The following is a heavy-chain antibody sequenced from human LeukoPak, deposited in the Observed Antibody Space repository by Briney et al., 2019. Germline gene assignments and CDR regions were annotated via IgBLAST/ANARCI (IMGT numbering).Heavy chain of an antibody. D-gene: IGHD3-9*01. CDR3: ARDSQARYFEGGAFDI. V-gene: IGHV3-30*04. Sequence: GGSLRLSCAASGFTFSIYAMHWVRQAPGKGLEGVAVISYDGSNKYYPDSVKGRFTISRDNSKNTPYLQMNSLRAEDTAVYYCARDSQARYFEGGAFDIWGQGTMVTVSS. J-gene: IGHJ3*02. CDR2: ISYDGSNK. CDR1: GFTFSIYA.